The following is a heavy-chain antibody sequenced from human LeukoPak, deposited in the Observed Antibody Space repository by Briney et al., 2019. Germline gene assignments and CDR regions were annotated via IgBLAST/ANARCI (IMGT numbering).Heavy chain of an antibody. CDR1: GYSFTSYW. D-gene: IGHD2-2*01. V-gene: IGHV5-51*01. Sequence: GESLKISCKGSGYSFTSYWIGWVRQMPGKGLEWMGIIYPGDSDTGYSPSFQGQVTISADKSISTAYLQWSSLKASDTAMYYCARAGRYCSSTSCYQYYFDYWGQGTLVTVSS. CDR2: IYPGDSDT. CDR3: ARAGRYCSSTSCYQYYFDY. J-gene: IGHJ4*02.